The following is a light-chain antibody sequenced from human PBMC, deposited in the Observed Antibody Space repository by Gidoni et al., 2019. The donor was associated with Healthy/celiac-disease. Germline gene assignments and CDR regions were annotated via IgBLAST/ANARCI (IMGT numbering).Light chain of an antibody. CDR1: QSVSSSY. Sequence: EIVLTQSPGTLSLSPGERATLPCRASQSVSSSYLAWYQQKPGQAPRLLIYGASSRATGIPDRFSGSGSGTDFTLTISRLEYEDFAVYYCQQYGSLITFGPGTKVDIK. CDR2: GAS. V-gene: IGKV3-20*01. CDR3: QQYGSLIT. J-gene: IGKJ3*01.